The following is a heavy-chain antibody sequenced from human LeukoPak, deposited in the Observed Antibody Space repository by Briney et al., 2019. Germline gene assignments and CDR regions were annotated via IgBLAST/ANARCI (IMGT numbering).Heavy chain of an antibody. Sequence: GGSLRLSCAASGFTFSSYAMSWVRQAPGKGLEWVSAISGSGGSTYYADSVKGRFTLSRDNSKNTVDLQMNSLSAEDTAIYYCAKKYSGSYLSDFDSWGQGTLVTVSS. J-gene: IGHJ4*02. D-gene: IGHD1-26*01. V-gene: IGHV3-23*01. CDR3: AKKYSGSYLSDFDS. CDR1: GFTFSSYA. CDR2: ISGSGGST.